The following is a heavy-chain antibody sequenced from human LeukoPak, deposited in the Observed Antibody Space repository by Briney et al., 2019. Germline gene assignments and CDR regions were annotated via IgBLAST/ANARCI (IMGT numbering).Heavy chain of an antibody. D-gene: IGHD2-2*03. CDR3: AKARTFGYCSSTTCYSAADY. CDR1: GFTFSSYA. Sequence: GGSLRLSCAASGFTFSSYAMNWVRQAPGKGLEWVSGISGSGGHTYYADSVKGRFTISRDNSKNTLYPQMNSLRAEDTAVYYCAKARTFGYCSSTTCYSAADYWGQGTLVTVSS. V-gene: IGHV3-23*01. J-gene: IGHJ4*02. CDR2: ISGSGGHT.